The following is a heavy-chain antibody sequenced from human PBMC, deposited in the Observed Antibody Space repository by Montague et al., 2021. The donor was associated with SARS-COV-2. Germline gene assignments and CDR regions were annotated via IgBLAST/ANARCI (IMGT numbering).Heavy chain of an antibody. CDR3: ARGGDMNWFDP. V-gene: IGHV4-38-2*02. Sequence: SETLSLTCTVSGYSISSGYYWGWIRQPPGKGLEWIGSIYHSGSTYYNPSLKSRVTISVDTSKNQFSPKLSSVTAADTAVYYCARGGDMNWFDPWGQGTLVTVSS. CDR1: GYSISSGYY. J-gene: IGHJ5*02. CDR2: IYHSGST. D-gene: IGHD2-21*01.